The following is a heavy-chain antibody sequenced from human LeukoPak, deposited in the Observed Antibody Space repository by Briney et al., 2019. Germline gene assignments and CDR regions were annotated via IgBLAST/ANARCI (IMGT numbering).Heavy chain of an antibody. CDR1: GGTFSSYT. Sequence: SVKVSCKASGGTFSSYTISWVRQAPGQGLEWMGRIIAILGIANYAQKFQGRVTITADKSTSTAYMELSSLRSEDTAVYYCARMDCSSTSCPDYWGQGTLVTVPS. V-gene: IGHV1-69*02. CDR2: IIAILGIA. D-gene: IGHD2-2*01. J-gene: IGHJ4*02. CDR3: ARMDCSSTSCPDY.